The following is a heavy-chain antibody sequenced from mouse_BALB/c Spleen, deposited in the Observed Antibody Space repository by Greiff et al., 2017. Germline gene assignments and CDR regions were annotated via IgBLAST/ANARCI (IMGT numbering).Heavy chain of an antibody. D-gene: IGHD2-1*01. J-gene: IGHJ2*01. CDR2: IDPANGNT. Sequence: VQLQQSGAELVKPGASVKLSCTASGFNIKDTYMHWVKQRPEQGLEWIGRIDPANGNTKYDPKFQGKATITADTSSNTAYLQLSSLTSEDTAVYYCAIYGNYVGFDYWGQGTTLTVSS. V-gene: IGHV14-3*02. CDR1: GFNIKDTY. CDR3: AIYGNYVGFDY.